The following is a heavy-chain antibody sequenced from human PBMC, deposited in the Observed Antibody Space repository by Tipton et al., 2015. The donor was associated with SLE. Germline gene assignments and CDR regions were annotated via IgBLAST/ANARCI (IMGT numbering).Heavy chain of an antibody. CDR1: GGSFSGYY. CDR3: ARDFPPHNYGAFDV. Sequence: TLSLTCAVYGGSFSGYYWTWIRQPPGKGLEWIGEINHSGGTNYNPSLESRVTISVDTSKNQFSLKLSSVTAADTAVYYCARDFPPHNYGAFDVWGQGTMVTVSS. D-gene: IGHD3-16*01. CDR2: INHSGGT. J-gene: IGHJ3*01. V-gene: IGHV4-34*09.